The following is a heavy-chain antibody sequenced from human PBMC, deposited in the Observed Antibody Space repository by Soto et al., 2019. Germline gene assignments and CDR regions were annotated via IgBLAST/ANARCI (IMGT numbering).Heavy chain of an antibody. J-gene: IGHJ4*02. CDR1: GGSISSGDYY. D-gene: IGHD3-10*01. V-gene: IGHV4-30-4*01. CDR3: ARHYYRSGSYQDY. CDR2: IYYSGST. Sequence: PSETLSLTCTVSGGSISSGDYYWSWIRQPPGKGLEWIGYIYYSGSTYYNPSLKSRVTISVDTSNNQFSLKLTSVTAADTAVYYCARHYYRSGSYQDYWGQGPLVT.